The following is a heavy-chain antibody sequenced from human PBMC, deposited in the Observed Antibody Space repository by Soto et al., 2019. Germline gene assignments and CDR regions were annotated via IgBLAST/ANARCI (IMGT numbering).Heavy chain of an antibody. CDR3: ARGGYGKFDY. CDR2: ISSNGGST. V-gene: IGHV3-64*01. J-gene: IGHJ4*02. D-gene: IGHD5-12*01. CDR1: GFTFSSYA. Sequence: GGSLRLSCAASGFTFSSYAMHWVRQAPGKGLEYVSAISSNGGSTYYANSVKGRFTISRDNSKNTLYLQMGSLRAEDMAVYYCARGGYGKFDYWGQGTLVTVSS.